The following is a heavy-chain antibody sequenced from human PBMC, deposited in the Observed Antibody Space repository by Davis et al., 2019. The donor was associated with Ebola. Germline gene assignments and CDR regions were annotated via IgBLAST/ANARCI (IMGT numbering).Heavy chain of an antibody. CDR2: ISAYNGNT. V-gene: IGHV1-18*01. J-gene: IGHJ4*02. CDR3: ARDRMPSIVGAKEGFDY. CDR1: GYTFTSYD. D-gene: IGHD1-26*01. Sequence: AASVKVSCKASGYTFTSYDIHWVRQATGQGLEWMGWISAYNGNTNYAQKLQGRVTMTTDTSTSTAYMELRSLRSDDTAVYYCARDRMPSIVGAKEGFDYWGQGTLVTVSS.